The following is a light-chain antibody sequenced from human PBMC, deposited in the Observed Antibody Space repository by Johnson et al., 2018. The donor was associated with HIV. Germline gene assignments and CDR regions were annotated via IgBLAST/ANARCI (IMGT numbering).Light chain of an antibody. CDR3: GTWDSSLSAYV. J-gene: IGLJ1*01. CDR1: SSNVGSNY. CDR2: ENN. V-gene: IGLV1-51*02. Sequence: QSVLTQPPSVSAAPGQKVTISCSGSSSNVGSNYISWYRQLPGTAPKLLIYENNKRPSGIPDRFSGSKSGTSATPGITALQTGDEADYYCGTWDSSLSAYVFGTGTKVTVL.